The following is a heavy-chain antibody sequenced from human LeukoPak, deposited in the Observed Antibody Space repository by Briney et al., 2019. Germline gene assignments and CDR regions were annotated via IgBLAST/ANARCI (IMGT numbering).Heavy chain of an antibody. J-gene: IGHJ1*01. CDR2: INHSGST. CDR3: ARDLGYCSGGSCSVGYFQH. D-gene: IGHD2-15*01. Sequence: SETLSLTCAVYGGSFSGYYWSWIRQPPGKGLEWIGEINHSGSTNYNPSLKSRVTISVDTSKNQFSLKLSSVTAADTAVYYCARDLGYCSGGSCSVGYFQHWGQGTLVTVSS. CDR1: GGSFSGYY. V-gene: IGHV4-34*01.